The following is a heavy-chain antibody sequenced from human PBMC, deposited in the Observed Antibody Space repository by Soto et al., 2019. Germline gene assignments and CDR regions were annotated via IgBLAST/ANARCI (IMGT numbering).Heavy chain of an antibody. V-gene: IGHV3-48*03. CDR2: ISSSGSTI. D-gene: IGHD3-9*01. CDR3: ARLTYYDIFTGYYLTFDY. CDR1: GFTFSSYE. Sequence: GGSLRLSCAASGFTFSSYEMNWVRHAPGKGLEWVSYISSSGSTIYYADSVKGRFTISRDNAKNSLYLQMNSLRAEDTAVYYCARLTYYDIFTGYYLTFDYWGQGTLVTVSS. J-gene: IGHJ4*02.